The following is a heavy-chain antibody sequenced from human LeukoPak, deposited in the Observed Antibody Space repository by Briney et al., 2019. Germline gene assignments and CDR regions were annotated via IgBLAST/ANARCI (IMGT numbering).Heavy chain of an antibody. CDR1: GFTFSNYA. CDR2: INGSGSRT. J-gene: IGHJ4*02. V-gene: IGHV3-23*01. Sequence: GGALRLSCAASGFTFSNYAMTWFRQAPGKGLDSVSLINGSGSRTHYADSVKGRFTISRDNSKNTLYLQMKSLRAEDTAVYYCAKGHSDFGTGFDWWGRGTLVPVSS. CDR3: AKGHSDFGTGFDW. D-gene: IGHD4-17*01.